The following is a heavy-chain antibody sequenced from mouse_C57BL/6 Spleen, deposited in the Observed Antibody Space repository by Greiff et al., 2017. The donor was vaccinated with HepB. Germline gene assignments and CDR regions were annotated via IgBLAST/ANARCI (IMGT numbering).Heavy chain of an antibody. CDR1: GYTFTSYW. CDR2: IDPSDSYT. Sequence: QVQLQQPGAELVMPGASVKLSCKASGYTFTSYWMHWVKQRPGQGLEWIGEIDPSDSYTNYNQKSKGKSTLTVDKSSSTAYMQLSSLTSEDSAVYYCARGDGNYLHWYFDVWGTGTTVTVSS. J-gene: IGHJ1*03. D-gene: IGHD2-1*01. V-gene: IGHV1-69*01. CDR3: ARGDGNYLHWYFDV.